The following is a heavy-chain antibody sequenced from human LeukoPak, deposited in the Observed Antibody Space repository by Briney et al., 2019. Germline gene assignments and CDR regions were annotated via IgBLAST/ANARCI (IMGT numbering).Heavy chain of an antibody. D-gene: IGHD2-8*01. V-gene: IGHV3-74*01. J-gene: IGHJ4*02. Sequence: GGSLRLSCAASGFTFSSYSMHWVRQAPGKGLVWVSRINSDGSSTSYADSVKGRFTISRDNAKNTLYLQMNSLRAEDTAVYYCAKESTATYCTHGVCPFDYWGQGTLVTVSS. CDR1: GFTFSSYS. CDR2: INSDGSST. CDR3: AKESTATYCTHGVCPFDY.